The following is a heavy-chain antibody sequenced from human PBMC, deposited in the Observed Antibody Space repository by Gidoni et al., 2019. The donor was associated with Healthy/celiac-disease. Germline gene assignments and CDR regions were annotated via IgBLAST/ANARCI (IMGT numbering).Heavy chain of an antibody. V-gene: IGHV3-33*01. D-gene: IGHD6-6*01. Sequence: QVQLVESGGGVVQPGRSLRLSCAASGFPFSSYGMHWVRQAPGKGLEWVAVIWYDGSNKYYADSVKGRFTISRDNSKNTLYLQMNSLRAEDTAVYYCASNAYSSSSSYYYGMDVWGQGTTVTVSS. CDR1: GFPFSSYG. CDR2: IWYDGSNK. J-gene: IGHJ6*02. CDR3: ASNAYSSSSSYYYGMDV.